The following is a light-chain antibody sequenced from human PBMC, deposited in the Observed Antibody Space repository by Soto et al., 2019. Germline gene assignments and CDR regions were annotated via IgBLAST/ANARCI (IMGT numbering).Light chain of an antibody. Sequence: QSVLTQPPSASGSPGQSVTISCTGTSSDVGGYNYVSWYQQYSGKAPKLIIYEVSKRPSGVPDRFSGSKSGNTASLTISGLQADDEADYFCYSYTASDIWVFGGGTKLTVL. CDR3: YSYTASDIWV. CDR1: SSDVGGYNY. CDR2: EVS. J-gene: IGLJ3*02. V-gene: IGLV2-8*01.